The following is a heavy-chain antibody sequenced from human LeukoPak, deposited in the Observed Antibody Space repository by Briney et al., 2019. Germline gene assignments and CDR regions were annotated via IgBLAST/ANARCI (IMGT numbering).Heavy chain of an antibody. V-gene: IGHV3-21*01. CDR2: ISSSSSYI. CDR3: ARESYYYDSSGYYYSFDY. Sequence: GGSLRLSGAAPGITFSSYSLNWFRQAPGKGLEWVSSISSSSSYIYYADSVKGRFTISRDNAKNSLYLQMNSLRAEETAVYYCARESYYYDSSGYYYSFDYWGQGTLVTVSS. CDR1: GITFSSYS. J-gene: IGHJ4*02. D-gene: IGHD3-22*01.